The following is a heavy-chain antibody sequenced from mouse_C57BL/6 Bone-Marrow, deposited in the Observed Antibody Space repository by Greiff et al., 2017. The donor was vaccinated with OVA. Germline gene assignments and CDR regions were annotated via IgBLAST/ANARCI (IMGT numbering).Heavy chain of an antibody. D-gene: IGHD2-5*01. J-gene: IGHJ3*01. CDR3: ARGGVTTAY. CDR2: INPNNGGT. CDR1: GYTFTDYY. Sequence: VQLQQSGPELVKPGASVKISCKASGYTFTDYYMNWVKQSHGKSLEWIGDINPNNGGTSYNQKFKGKATLTVDKSSSTAYMELRSLTSEDSAVYYCARGGVTTAYWGQGTLVTVSA. V-gene: IGHV1-26*01.